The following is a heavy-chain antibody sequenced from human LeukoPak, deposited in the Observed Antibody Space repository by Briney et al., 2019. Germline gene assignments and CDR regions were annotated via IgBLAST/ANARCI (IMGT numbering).Heavy chain of an antibody. CDR1: GGSLSSGTYC. CDR2: IYYGGGT. D-gene: IGHD3-22*01. CDR3: ARGRGSSYSDRSGFYVDN. Sequence: SETLSLTCIVPGGSLSSGTYCWDWIRQPPGKGLEWIGNIYYGGGTYYNPSLKSRVTISIDTSQNQFSLRLSSVTAADTAVYYCARGRGSSYSDRSGFYVDNWGQGTLVTVSS. V-gene: IGHV4-39*07. J-gene: IGHJ4*02.